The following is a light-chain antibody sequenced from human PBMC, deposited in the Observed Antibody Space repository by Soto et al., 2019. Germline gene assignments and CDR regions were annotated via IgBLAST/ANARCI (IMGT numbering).Light chain of an antibody. V-gene: IGLV2-14*01. Sequence: LTPPASLSGSPGQSIAISCTGSSSDVGIYNYVSWYQQHPGKVPKLIIYEVTNRPSGVSNRFSGSKSGNTASLTISGLQAEDEADYYCSSYTTSSTRVFGTGTKVTVL. CDR1: SSDVGIYNY. J-gene: IGLJ1*01. CDR2: EVT. CDR3: SSYTTSSTRV.